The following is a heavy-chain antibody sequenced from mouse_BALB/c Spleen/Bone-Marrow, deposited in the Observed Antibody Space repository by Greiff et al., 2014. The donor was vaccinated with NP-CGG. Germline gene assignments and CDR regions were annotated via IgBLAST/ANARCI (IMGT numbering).Heavy chain of an antibody. V-gene: IGHV1S127*01. CDR3: ARRLDN. J-gene: IGHJ2*01. CDR1: GYSFTRYW. CDR2: IAPSDSET. Sequence: VQLQQSGPQLVRPGASVKISCKASGYSFTRYWMHWVKQRPGQGLEWIGMIAPSDSETRLNQKFKDKATLTVDKASSTAYMQVSSPTSEDSAVYNCARRLDNWGQGTTVKVSS.